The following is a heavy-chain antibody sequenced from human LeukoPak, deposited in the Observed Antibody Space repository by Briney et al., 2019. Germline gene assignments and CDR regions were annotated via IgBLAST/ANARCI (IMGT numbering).Heavy chain of an antibody. V-gene: IGHV6-1*01. CDR2: TFHRFKWYH. CDR1: GDSVSSNSGV. Sequence: SQTLSLTCAISGDSVSSNSGVWTWIRQSPTRGIEWLGRTFHRFKWYHHYAVSVEGRITINPDTAKNQFSLQLNSVTPEDTAVYYCAREAAAGWVDSWGQGTLVTVSS. D-gene: IGHD6-13*01. CDR3: AREAAAGWVDS. J-gene: IGHJ4*02.